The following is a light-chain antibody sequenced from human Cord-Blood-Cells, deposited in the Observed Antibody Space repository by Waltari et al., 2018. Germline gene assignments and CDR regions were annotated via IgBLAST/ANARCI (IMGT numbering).Light chain of an antibody. CDR2: EVS. CDR3: SSYTSSSTWV. V-gene: IGLV2-14*01. J-gene: IGLJ3*02. Sequence: QSALTQPASVSGSPGPSITISCTGTSSDVGGYNYFPWYQQHPGKAPKLMIYEVSNRPSGVSNRFSGSKSGNTASLTISGLQAEDEADYYCSSYTSSSTWVFGGGTKLTVL. CDR1: SSDVGGYNY.